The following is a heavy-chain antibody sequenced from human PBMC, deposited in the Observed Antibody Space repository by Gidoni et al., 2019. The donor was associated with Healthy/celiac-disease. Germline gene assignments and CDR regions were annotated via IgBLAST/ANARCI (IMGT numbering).Heavy chain of an antibody. J-gene: IGHJ4*02. CDR2: ISWDGGST. Sequence: EVQLVESGGVVVQPGGSLRLSCAASGFTFDDYAMHWVRQAPGKGLEWVSLISWDGGSTYYADSVKGRFTISRDNSKNSLYLQMNSLRAEGTALYYCAKDITDGYNYWGFDYWGQGTLVTVSS. D-gene: IGHD5-12*01. CDR3: AKDITDGYNYWGFDY. V-gene: IGHV3-43D*03. CDR1: GFTFDDYA.